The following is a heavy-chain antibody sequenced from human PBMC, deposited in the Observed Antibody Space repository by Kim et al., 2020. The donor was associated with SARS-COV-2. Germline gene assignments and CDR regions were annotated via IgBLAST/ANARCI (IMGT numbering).Heavy chain of an antibody. CDR2: IRMRTSGATT. CDR1: GFTFGDYA. J-gene: IGHJ4*02. Sequence: GGSLRLSCAASGFTFGDYAMNWFRQAPGKGLQWVGFIRMRTSGATTEYAASVNGRFTISREDSKNIAFLQMNSLKTEDTAVYYCTRGRTVSGAKYYFDYWGQGTLVTVSS. V-gene: IGHV3-49*03. CDR3: TRGRTVSGAKYYFDY. D-gene: IGHD6-19*01.